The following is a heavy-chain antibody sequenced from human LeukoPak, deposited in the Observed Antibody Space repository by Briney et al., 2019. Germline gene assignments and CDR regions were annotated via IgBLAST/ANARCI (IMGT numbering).Heavy chain of an antibody. D-gene: IGHD3/OR15-3a*01. J-gene: IGHJ6*03. CDR1: GYTFTGYY. CDR3: ARNGGLLGCSYYYYYYYMDV. V-gene: IGHV1-2*02. Sequence: ASVKVSCKASGYTFTGYYMHWVRQAPGQGLEWMGWINPNSGGTNYAQKFQGRVTITADKSTSTAYMELSSLRSEDTAVYYCARNGGLLGCSYYYYYYYMDVWGKGTTVTVSS. CDR2: INPNSGGT.